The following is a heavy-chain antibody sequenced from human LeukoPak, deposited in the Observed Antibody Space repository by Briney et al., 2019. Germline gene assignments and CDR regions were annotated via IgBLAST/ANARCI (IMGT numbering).Heavy chain of an antibody. V-gene: IGHV1-2*04. Sequence: ASVKVSCKASGYTFTGYYMHWVRQAPGQGLEWMGWINPNSGGTNYAQKFQGWVTMTRDTSISTAYMELSRLRSDDTAVYYCARGPPTSGSYNRGYFDYWGQGTLVTVSS. J-gene: IGHJ4*02. CDR2: INPNSGGT. CDR3: ARGPPTSGSYNRGYFDY. D-gene: IGHD1-26*01. CDR1: GYTFTGYY.